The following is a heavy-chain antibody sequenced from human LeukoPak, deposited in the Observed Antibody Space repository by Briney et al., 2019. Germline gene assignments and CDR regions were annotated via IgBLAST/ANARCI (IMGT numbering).Heavy chain of an antibody. CDR2: INPNSGGT. J-gene: IGHJ3*02. D-gene: IGHD3-10*01. Sequence: GAPVKVSCKASGYTFTGYYMHWVRQAPGQGLEWMGWINPNSGGTNYVQKFQGRVTMTRDTSISTAYMELSRLRSDDTAVYYCARSKQELRSTFYYGSGTYSPNAFDIWGRGTMVTVSS. CDR3: ARSKQELRSTFYYGSGTYSPNAFDI. CDR1: GYTFTGYY. V-gene: IGHV1-2*02.